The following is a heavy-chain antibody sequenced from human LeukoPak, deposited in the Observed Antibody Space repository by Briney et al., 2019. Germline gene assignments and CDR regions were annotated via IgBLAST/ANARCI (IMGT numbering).Heavy chain of an antibody. Sequence: ASVKVSCKASGYTFTNYYMHWVRQAPGQGLEWMGIINPSGGSTIYAQKFQGRVTMTRDMSTSTVYMELSSLRSEDTAVYYCARGDDFWSGAPYYYYYMDVWGKGTTVTVSS. V-gene: IGHV1-46*01. J-gene: IGHJ6*03. CDR2: INPSGGST. D-gene: IGHD3-3*01. CDR1: GYTFTNYY. CDR3: ARGDDFWSGAPYYYYYMDV.